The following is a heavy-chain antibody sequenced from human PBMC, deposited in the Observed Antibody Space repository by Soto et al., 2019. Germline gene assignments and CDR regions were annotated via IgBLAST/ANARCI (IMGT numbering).Heavy chain of an antibody. V-gene: IGHV3-23*01. D-gene: IGHD2-2*01. Sequence: GGSLRLSCAASGFTFRDYAMSWVRQAPGKGLEWVSVISGGGGTHYADSVKGRFSISRDNPKNTLYMQMNSLRAEDTAVYYCAIANLSCNRSSCYDYWGQGTLVTVSS. CDR1: GFTFRDYA. CDR3: AIANLSCNRSSCYDY. J-gene: IGHJ4*02. CDR2: ISGGGGT.